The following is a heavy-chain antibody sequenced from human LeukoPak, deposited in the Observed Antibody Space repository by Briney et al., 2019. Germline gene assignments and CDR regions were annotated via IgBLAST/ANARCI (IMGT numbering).Heavy chain of an antibody. V-gene: IGHV3-30*18. Sequence: GGSLRLSCAASGYTFSSYGMHWVRQAPGKGLEWVAVISYDGSNKYYADSVKGRFTISRDNSKNTLYLQMNSLRAEDTAVYYCAKGGLTGVNWGQGTLVTVSS. CDR3: AKGGLTGVN. D-gene: IGHD7-27*01. CDR2: ISYDGSNK. CDR1: GYTFSSYG. J-gene: IGHJ4*02.